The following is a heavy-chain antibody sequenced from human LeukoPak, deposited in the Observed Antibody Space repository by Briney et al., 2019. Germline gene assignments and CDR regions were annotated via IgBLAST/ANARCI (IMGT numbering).Heavy chain of an antibody. CDR2: IKQDGSEK. CDR1: GFTFSSYW. D-gene: IGHD6-19*01. J-gene: IGHJ6*03. V-gene: IGHV3-7*01. CDR3: ARDRTIAVAGMGYYYYMDV. Sequence: GGSLRLSCAASGFTFSSYWMSWVRQAPGKGLEWVANIKQDGSEKYYVDSVKGRFTISRDNAKSSLYLQMNSLRAEDTAVYYCARDRTIAVAGMGYYYYMDVWGKGTTVTVSS.